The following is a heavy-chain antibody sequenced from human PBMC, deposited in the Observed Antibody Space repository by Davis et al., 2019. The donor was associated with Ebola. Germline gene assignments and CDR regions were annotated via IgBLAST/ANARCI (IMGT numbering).Heavy chain of an antibody. CDR1: GGSISSYY. J-gene: IGHJ4*02. CDR3: ARTYDFWSGYWPYYFDY. V-gene: IGHV4-59*01. D-gene: IGHD3-3*01. CDR2: IYYSGST. Sequence: ETLSLTCTVSGGSISSYYWSWIRRPPGKGLEWIGYIYYSGSTNYNPSLKSRVTISVDTSKNQFSLKLSSVTAADTAVYYCARTYDFWSGYWPYYFDYWGRGTVVTVSS.